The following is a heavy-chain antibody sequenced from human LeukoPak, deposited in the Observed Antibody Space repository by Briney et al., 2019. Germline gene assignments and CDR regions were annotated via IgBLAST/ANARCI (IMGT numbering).Heavy chain of an antibody. CDR3: ARAGEYGSGSYYTHYYYYGMDV. D-gene: IGHD3-10*01. J-gene: IGHJ6*02. V-gene: IGHV3-21*01. CDR2: ISSSSSYI. Sequence: PGGSLRLSCAASGFTFSSYSMNWVRQAPGKGLEWVSSISSSSSYIYYADSVKGRFTISRDNAKNSLYLQMNSLRAEDTAVYYCARAGEYGSGSYYTHYYYYGMDVWGQGTTVTVSS. CDR1: GFTFSSYS.